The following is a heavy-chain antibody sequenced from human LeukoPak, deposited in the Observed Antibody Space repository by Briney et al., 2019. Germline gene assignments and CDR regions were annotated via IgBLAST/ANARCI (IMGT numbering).Heavy chain of an antibody. V-gene: IGHV1-18*01. D-gene: IGHD6-6*01. Sequence: GASVKVSCKASGYTFTSYGISWVRQAPGQGLEWMGWISAYNGNTNYAQKLQGRVTMTTDTSTSTVYMELSSLRSEDTAVYYCARGLYSSSPVVYNWFDPWGQGTLVTVSS. J-gene: IGHJ5*02. CDR1: GYTFTSYG. CDR3: ARGLYSSSPVVYNWFDP. CDR2: ISAYNGNT.